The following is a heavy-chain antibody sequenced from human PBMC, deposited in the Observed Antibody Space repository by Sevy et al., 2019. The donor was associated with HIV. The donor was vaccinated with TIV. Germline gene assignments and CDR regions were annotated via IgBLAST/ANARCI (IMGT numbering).Heavy chain of an antibody. D-gene: IGHD2-2*01. CDR2: ISYDGSNK. CDR3: AKGPHRSTSNPGDYYYYYGMDV. V-gene: IGHV3-30*18. J-gene: IGHJ6*02. CDR1: GFTFSSYG. Sequence: GGSLRLSCAASGFTFSSYGMHWVRQAPGNGLEWVAVISYDGSNKYYADSVKGRFTISRDNSKNTLYLQMNSLRAEDTAVYYCAKGPHRSTSNPGDYYYYYGMDVWRQGTAVPVSS.